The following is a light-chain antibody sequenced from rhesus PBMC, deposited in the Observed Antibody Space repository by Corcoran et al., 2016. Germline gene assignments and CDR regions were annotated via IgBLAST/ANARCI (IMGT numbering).Light chain of an antibody. CDR3: QQYNSDPT. J-gene: IGKJ1*01. CDR1: QGISSY. V-gene: IGKV1-37*01. Sequence: DIQMTQSPSSLSASVGDRVTITCRASQGISSYLAWYQQKPGKAPKPLIYYASNLESGVPSRLSGSGSGTEFTHTISSLQPEDFATYYCQQYNSDPTFGQGTKVESK. CDR2: YAS.